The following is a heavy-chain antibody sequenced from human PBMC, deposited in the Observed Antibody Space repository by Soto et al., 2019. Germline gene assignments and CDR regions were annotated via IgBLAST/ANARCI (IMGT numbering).Heavy chain of an antibody. CDR1: GFPFSTYG. CDR2: IWYDGRKK. D-gene: IGHD2-21*02. Sequence: QVQLVESGGGVVQPGRSLRLSCAASGFPFSTYGIHWVRQAPGKGLEWLAVIWYDGRKKYYADSVQGRFTISRDNSENIGYLQMNSLRADDTAVYYCVKDHCGGDCYSNPYFDYWGQGTLVTVSS. V-gene: IGHV3-33*06. CDR3: VKDHCGGDCYSNPYFDY. J-gene: IGHJ4*02.